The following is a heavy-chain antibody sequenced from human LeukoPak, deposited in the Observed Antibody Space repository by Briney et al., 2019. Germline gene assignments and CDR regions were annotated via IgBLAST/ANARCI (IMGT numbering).Heavy chain of an antibody. CDR1: GFTFSSYW. D-gene: IGHD6-6*01. J-gene: IGHJ5*02. Sequence: GGSLRLSCAASGFTFSSYWMNWARQAPGKGLEWVAVISYDGSNKYHADSVKGRFTISRDNSKNTLYLQMNSLRAEDTAVYYCAGEQLVGGGFDPWGQGTLVTVSS. CDR2: ISYDGSNK. V-gene: IGHV3-30*03. CDR3: AGEQLVGGGFDP.